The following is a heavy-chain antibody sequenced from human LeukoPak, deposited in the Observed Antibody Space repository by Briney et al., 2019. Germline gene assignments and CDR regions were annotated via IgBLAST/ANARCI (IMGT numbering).Heavy chain of an antibody. D-gene: IGHD5-18*01. J-gene: IGHJ4*02. Sequence: GGSMRLSSAASGLTFSSYSMNWDRHLQGNGLEWDSSISSSSSYIYYADSVKVRFTISRDNAKNSLYLQMNSLRAEDTAVYYCAIAKGELWLNRATLYWGRGTLVTVSS. CDR3: AIAKGELWLNRATLY. V-gene: IGHV3-21*01. CDR1: GLTFSSYS. CDR2: ISSSSSYI.